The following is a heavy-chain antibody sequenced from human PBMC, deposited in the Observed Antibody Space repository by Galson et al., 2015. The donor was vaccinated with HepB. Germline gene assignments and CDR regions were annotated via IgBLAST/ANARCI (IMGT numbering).Heavy chain of an antibody. CDR2: INPSGGST. V-gene: IGHV1-46*01. D-gene: IGHD2-15*01. J-gene: IGHJ6*02. Sequence: SVKVSCKASGYTFTSYYMHWVRQAPGQGLEWMGIINPSGGSTSYEQKFQGRVTMTRDTSTSTVYMELSSLRSEDTAVYYCARGTAYWSGGSCYWVGMDVWGQVTTVTVSS. CDR1: GYTFTSYY. CDR3: ARGTAYWSGGSCYWVGMDV.